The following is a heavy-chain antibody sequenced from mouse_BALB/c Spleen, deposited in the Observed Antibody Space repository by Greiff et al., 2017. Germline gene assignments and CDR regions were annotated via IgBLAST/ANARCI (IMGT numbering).Heavy chain of an antibody. D-gene: IGHD2-4*01. CDR1: GFSLTSYG. CDR2: IWSGGST. Sequence: QVQLKESGPGLVQPSQSLSNTCTVSGFSLTSYGVHWVRQSPGKGLEWLGVIWSGGSTDYNAAFISRLSISKDNSKSQVFFKMNSLQANDTAIYYCARRDYDYEGFAYWGQGTLVTVSA. J-gene: IGHJ3*01. CDR3: ARRDYDYEGFAY. V-gene: IGHV2-2*02.